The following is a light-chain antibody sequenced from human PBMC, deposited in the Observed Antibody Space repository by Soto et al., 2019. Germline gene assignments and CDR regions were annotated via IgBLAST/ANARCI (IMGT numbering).Light chain of an antibody. Sequence: EIVLTQSPGTMSLSPGQRATLSRRASETVSRSYLAWYQQTPGQAPRLLIYDASSRATGIPDRFSGSGSGTDFSLTISRLEPEDFGVYYCQQFVESPYTFGQGTKLEIK. V-gene: IGKV3-20*01. J-gene: IGKJ2*01. CDR2: DAS. CDR1: ETVSRSY. CDR3: QQFVESPYT.